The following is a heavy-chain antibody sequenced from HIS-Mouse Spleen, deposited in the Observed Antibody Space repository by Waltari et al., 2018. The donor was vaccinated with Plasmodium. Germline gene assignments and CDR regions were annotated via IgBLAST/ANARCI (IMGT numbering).Heavy chain of an antibody. CDR1: GGSISSGGYY. J-gene: IGHJ4*02. CDR3: AGSCTGIVGAYFDY. Sequence: QVQLQESGPGLVKPSQTLSLPCTVSGGSISSGGYYCSRTRQHPGKGLEWIGYIYYSGSTYYNPSLKSRVTISVDTSKNQFSLKLSSVTAADTAVYYCAGSCTGIVGAYFDYWGQGTLVTVSS. V-gene: IGHV4-31*03. CDR2: IYYSGST. D-gene: IGHD1-26*01.